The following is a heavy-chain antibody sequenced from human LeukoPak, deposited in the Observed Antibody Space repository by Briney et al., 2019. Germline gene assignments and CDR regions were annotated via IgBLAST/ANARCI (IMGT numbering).Heavy chain of an antibody. CDR1: GGTFSSYF. CDR2: IPPNFGTS. CDR3: ARENCSGGSCYSDASYGFDY. V-gene: IGHV1-69*05. D-gene: IGHD2-15*01. J-gene: IGHJ4*02. Sequence: SVKVSCKASGGTFSSYFISWVRQAPRQGLNWMRRIPPNFGTSNYAQKFHGRVTITTDESTSTAYRELSSLRAEDTAVHYCARENCSGGSCYSDASYGFDYWGQGTLVSVSS.